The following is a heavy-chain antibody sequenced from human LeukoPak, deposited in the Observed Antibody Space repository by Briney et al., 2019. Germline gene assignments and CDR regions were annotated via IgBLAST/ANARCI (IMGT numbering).Heavy chain of an antibody. J-gene: IGHJ6*03. Sequence: PGGSLRLSCAASGFTFSKYGMYWVRQAPGKGLEWVAFIRNDGRNKYYTDSVKGRFTISRDNSKNTLYLQMNSLRAEDTAVYYCARGRRGITLVRGVAGNYYYYYYMDVWGKGTTVTVS. V-gene: IGHV3-30*02. D-gene: IGHD3-10*01. CDR1: GFTFSKYG. CDR3: ARGRRGITLVRGVAGNYYYYYYMDV. CDR2: IRNDGRNK.